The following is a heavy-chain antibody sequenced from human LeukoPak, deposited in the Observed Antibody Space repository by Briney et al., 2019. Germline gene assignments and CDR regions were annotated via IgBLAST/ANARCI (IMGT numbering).Heavy chain of an antibody. CDR3: ARDDAPAGSESYCRRISCYLGRLDV. CDR2: INTHNGNT. J-gene: IGHJ6*02. CDR1: GYTFTGFS. D-gene: IGHD2-2*01. Sequence: ASVKVSCKASGYTFTGFSISWERQAPGQGLEWMGWINTHNGNTKYTQKFQGRVTMTRDKFTSTAYMELTSLTSDDMAVYYCARDDAPAGSESYCRRISCYLGRLDVWGQGTTITVSS. V-gene: IGHV1-18*03.